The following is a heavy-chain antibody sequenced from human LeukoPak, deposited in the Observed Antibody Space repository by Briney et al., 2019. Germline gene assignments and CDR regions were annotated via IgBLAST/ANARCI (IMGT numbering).Heavy chain of an antibody. CDR1: GGSISSYY. J-gene: IGHJ4*02. Sequence: PSETLSVTCTVSGGSISSYYWSWIRQPPGKELEWIGYIYYSGSTNYNPSLKSRVTISVDTSKNQFSLKLSSVTAADTAVYYCAREEEGDYSDYFDYWGQGTLVTVSS. V-gene: IGHV4-59*12. CDR2: IYYSGST. D-gene: IGHD2-15*01. CDR3: AREEEGDYSDYFDY.